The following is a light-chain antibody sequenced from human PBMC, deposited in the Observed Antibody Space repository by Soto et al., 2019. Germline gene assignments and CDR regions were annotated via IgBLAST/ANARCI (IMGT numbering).Light chain of an antibody. CDR2: EVS. V-gene: IGLV2-14*01. J-gene: IGLJ1*01. CDR1: SSYVGGYNY. CDR3: SSHTSYSTRV. Sequence: QSALTQPASVSGSPGQSIAISCTGTSSYVGGYNYVSWYQQHPGKAPKLMIHEVSNRPSGVSDRFSGSKSGNTASLTISGLQADDEADYYCSSHTSYSTRVFGTGTKVTVL.